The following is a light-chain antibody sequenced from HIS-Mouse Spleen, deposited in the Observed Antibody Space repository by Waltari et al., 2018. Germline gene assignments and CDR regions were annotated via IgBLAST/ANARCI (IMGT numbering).Light chain of an antibody. CDR1: QSVLYSSNNKKY. CDR3: QQYYSTQLT. V-gene: IGKV4-1*01. Sequence: DIVMTQSPDSLAVSLGDRATINCKSSQSVLYSSNNKKYLAWYQQKPGQPPKLLIYWASTRESGVPDRFSGSGSGTDFTLTISSLQAEDVAVYYCQQYYSTQLTFGGGTKVEIK. CDR2: WAS. J-gene: IGKJ4*01.